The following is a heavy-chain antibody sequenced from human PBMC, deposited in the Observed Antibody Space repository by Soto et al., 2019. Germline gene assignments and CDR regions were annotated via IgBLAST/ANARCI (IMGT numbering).Heavy chain of an antibody. CDR2: ISGSAGSSGP. Sequence: DVQLLESGGGLVQPGGSLRLSCVASGFTFSTYTMSWVHQAPGKGLEWVSVISGSAGSSGPSYADSVQGRFSISRDNARNTLYLQMNSLRGEDTAMYYCAKARCSTANCYVPEYWGQGTRVTVSS. CDR1: GFTFSTYT. J-gene: IGHJ4*02. D-gene: IGHD2-2*01. CDR3: AKARCSTANCYVPEY. V-gene: IGHV3-23*01.